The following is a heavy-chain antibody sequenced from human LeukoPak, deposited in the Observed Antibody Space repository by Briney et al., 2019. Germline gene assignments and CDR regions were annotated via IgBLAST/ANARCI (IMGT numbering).Heavy chain of an antibody. D-gene: IGHD2-15*01. V-gene: IGHV3-30-3*01. CDR2: ISYDGSNK. Sequence: GRSLRLSCAASGFTFSSYAMHWVRQAPGKGLEWVAVISYDGSNKYYADSVKGRFTISRDNAKNSLFLQMNSVRAEDTAIYYCARDLGWFHFDSWGQGTLVTVSS. J-gene: IGHJ4*02. CDR1: GFTFSSYA. CDR3: ARDLGWFHFDS.